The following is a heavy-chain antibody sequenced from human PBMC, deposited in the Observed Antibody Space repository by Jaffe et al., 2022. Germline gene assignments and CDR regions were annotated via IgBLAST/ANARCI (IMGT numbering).Heavy chain of an antibody. V-gene: IGHV4-61*01. CDR1: GGSVSSGSYY. D-gene: IGHD3-10*01. Sequence: QVQLQESGPGLVKPSETLSLTCTVSGGSVSSGSYYWSWIRQPPGKGLEWIGYIYYSGSTNYNPSLKSRVTISVDTSKNQFSLKLSSVTAADTAVYYCARETATMVQGVTQNYYYYYMDVWGKGTTVTVSS. CDR3: ARETATMVQGVTQNYYYYYMDV. CDR2: IYYSGST. J-gene: IGHJ6*03.